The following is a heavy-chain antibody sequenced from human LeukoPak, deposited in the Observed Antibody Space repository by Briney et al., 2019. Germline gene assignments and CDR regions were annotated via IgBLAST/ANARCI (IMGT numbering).Heavy chain of an antibody. Sequence: GGSLRLSCAASGFTFSDFWMSWVRQAPGKGLECVASTNEAGGDKLYVDSVKGRFTISRDNSKNALSLQMNSLTAEDTAIYYCATATTGRGAFGSWGQGTLVSVSS. CDR2: TNEAGGDK. V-gene: IGHV3-7*01. D-gene: IGHD1-1*01. CDR1: GFTFSDFW. J-gene: IGHJ4*02. CDR3: ATATTGRGAFGS.